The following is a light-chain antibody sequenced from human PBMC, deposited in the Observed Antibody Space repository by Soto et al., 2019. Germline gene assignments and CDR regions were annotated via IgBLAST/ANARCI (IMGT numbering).Light chain of an antibody. Sequence: EIVLTQSPATLSSSPGERATLSCRASQSVSSNLAWYQQKPGQAPRLLIYGASTRATGIPARFSGSGSGTEFTLTISSLQSEDFAVYYCQQYNNWLGTFGQGTKVDIK. J-gene: IGKJ1*01. V-gene: IGKV3-15*01. CDR1: QSVSSN. CDR3: QQYNNWLGT. CDR2: GAS.